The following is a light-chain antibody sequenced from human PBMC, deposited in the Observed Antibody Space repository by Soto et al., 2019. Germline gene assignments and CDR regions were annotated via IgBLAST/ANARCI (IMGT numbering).Light chain of an antibody. J-gene: IGKJ4*01. V-gene: IGKV3-15*01. CDR2: AAS. CDR1: QSVSSN. CDR3: QQYNNWPLA. Sequence: VMTQSPATLSVSPGERATLSCRASQSVSSNLAWYQQKPGQAPRLLIYAASTRATGVPARFSGSGSGTEFTLTISSLQSEDFAVYYCQQYNNWPLAFGGGTKVEIK.